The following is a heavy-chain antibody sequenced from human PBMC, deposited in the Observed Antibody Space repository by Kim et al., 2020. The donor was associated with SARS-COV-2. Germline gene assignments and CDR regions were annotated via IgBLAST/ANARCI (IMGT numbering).Heavy chain of an antibody. D-gene: IGHD4-17*01. V-gene: IGHV1-8*01. J-gene: IGHJ6*03. CDR1: GYTFTSYD. CDR2: MNPNSGNT. Sequence: ASVKVSCKASGYTFTSYDINWVRQATGQGLEWMGWMNPNSGNTGYAQKFQGRVTMTRNTSISTAYMELSSLRSEDTAVYYCARGGRLRAGRPRKYYYYYYMDVWGKGTTVTVSS. CDR3: ARGGRLRAGRPRKYYYYYYMDV.